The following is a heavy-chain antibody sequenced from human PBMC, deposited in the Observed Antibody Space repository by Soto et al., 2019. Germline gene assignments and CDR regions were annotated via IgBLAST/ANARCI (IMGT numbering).Heavy chain of an antibody. CDR3: AKDRWGATISTIFDY. J-gene: IGHJ4*02. Sequence: VAVISYDGSNKYYADSVKGRFTISRDNSKNTLYLQMNSLRAEDTAVYYCAKDRWGATISTIFDYWGQGTLVTVSS. CDR2: ISYDGSNK. V-gene: IGHV3-30*18. D-gene: IGHD5-12*01.